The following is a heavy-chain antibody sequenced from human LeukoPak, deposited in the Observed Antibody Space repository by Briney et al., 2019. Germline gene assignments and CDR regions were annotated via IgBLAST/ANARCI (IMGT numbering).Heavy chain of an antibody. J-gene: IGHJ4*02. D-gene: IGHD3-22*01. V-gene: IGHV3-9*01. Sequence: PGGSLRLSCAASGFTFDDYAMHWVRQAPGKGLEWVSGVTWNSRSIGYADSVKGRFTVSRDNAKRSLYLQMNSLRAEDTALYYCATLDSYYDSSGRPLLPDWGQGTLVTVSS. CDR3: ATLDSYYDSSGRPLLPD. CDR2: VTWNSRSI. CDR1: GFTFDDYA.